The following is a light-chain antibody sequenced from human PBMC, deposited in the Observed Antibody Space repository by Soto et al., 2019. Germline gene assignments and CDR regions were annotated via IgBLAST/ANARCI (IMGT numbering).Light chain of an antibody. CDR2: GAS. CDR3: QQYGSSPDT. V-gene: IGKV3-20*01. Sequence: EIVLTQSPGTLSLSPGVRATLSCRASQSVSSSYLAWYQQKPGQPPRLLIYGASSRATGLPDRFSGSGSGTDFTLTISRLEPEDFAEYYCQQYGSSPDTFGQGTKLEI. J-gene: IGKJ2*01. CDR1: QSVSSSY.